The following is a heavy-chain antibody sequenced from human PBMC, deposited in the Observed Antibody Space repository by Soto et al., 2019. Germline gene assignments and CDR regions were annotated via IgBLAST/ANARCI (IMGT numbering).Heavy chain of an antibody. J-gene: IGHJ4*02. Sequence: PSETLSLTCTVSGGSISSGGYYWNWIRQHPGKGLEWIGYIYYSGSTYYNPSLKSRVTISVDTSKNQFSLKLSSVTAADTAVYYCAREGLSGIDYWGQGTLVTVSS. CDR2: IYYSGST. CDR1: GGSISSGGYY. CDR3: AREGLSGIDY. V-gene: IGHV4-31*03. D-gene: IGHD3-10*01.